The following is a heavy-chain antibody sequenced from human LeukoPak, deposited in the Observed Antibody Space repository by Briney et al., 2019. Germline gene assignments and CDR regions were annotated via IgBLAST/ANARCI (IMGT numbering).Heavy chain of an antibody. CDR1: GGSISSYY. Sequence: SETLSLTCTVSGGSISSYYWSWLRQPPGKGLEYIGYTHYSGRTNYNPSLKSRVTISLDTSGNQFSLKLNSVTAADTVVYYCARDHLANLASRLFDPWGQGSLVTVSS. CDR3: ARDHLANLASRLFDP. CDR2: THYSGRT. V-gene: IGHV4-59*12. D-gene: IGHD3-3*01. J-gene: IGHJ5*02.